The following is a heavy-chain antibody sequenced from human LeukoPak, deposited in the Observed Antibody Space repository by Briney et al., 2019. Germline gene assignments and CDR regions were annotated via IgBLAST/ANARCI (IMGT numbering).Heavy chain of an antibody. CDR1: GFTFSRYA. D-gene: IGHD2-2*01. J-gene: IGHJ4*02. V-gene: IGHV3-23*01. CDR2: ISGSGGST. Sequence: GGSLRLSCAASGFTFSRYAMGWVRQAPGKGLEWVSAISGSGGSTYYADSVKGRFTISRDNSKNTLYLQMNSLRAEDTAVYYCAKGGRYCSSTSCYFYYFDYWGQGTLVTVSS. CDR3: AKGGRYCSSTSCYFYYFDY.